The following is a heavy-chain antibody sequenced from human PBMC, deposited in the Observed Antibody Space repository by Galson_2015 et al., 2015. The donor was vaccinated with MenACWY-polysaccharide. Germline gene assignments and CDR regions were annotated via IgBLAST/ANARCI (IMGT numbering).Heavy chain of an antibody. CDR1: GLTFSNWW. CDR3: ARGLLVLAL. Sequence: SLRLSCAASGLTFSNWWANWVRQAPGKGLEWVASIKKDGSEKYYVDSVKGRFTISRDNAKDSLYLQMNSLRADDTAVYYCARGLLVLALSGQGTAVTVSS. J-gene: IGHJ6*02. D-gene: IGHD3-16*02. CDR2: IKKDGSEK. V-gene: IGHV3-7*01.